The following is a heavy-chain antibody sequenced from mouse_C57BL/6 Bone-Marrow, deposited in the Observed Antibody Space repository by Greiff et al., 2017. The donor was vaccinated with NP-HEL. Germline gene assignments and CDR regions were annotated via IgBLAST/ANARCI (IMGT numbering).Heavy chain of an antibody. V-gene: IGHV5-4*01. CDR1: GFTFSSYA. D-gene: IGHD1-1*01. J-gene: IGHJ3*01. CDR2: ISDGGSYT. CDR3: ARDPVYYYGSSYGFAY. Sequence: DVKLVESGGGLVKPGGSLKLSCAASGFTFSSYAMSWVRQTPEKRLEWVATISDGGSYTYYPDNVKGRFTISRDNAKNNLYLQMSHLKSEDTAMYYCARDPVYYYGSSYGFAYWGQGTLVTVSA.